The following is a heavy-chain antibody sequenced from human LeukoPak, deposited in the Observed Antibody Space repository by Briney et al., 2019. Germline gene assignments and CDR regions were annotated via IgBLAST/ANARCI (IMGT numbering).Heavy chain of an antibody. Sequence: SETLSLTCSVAAGSIISFYWTCVRQPAEGGLEWIVRIHSSVSTKYNPSIESRITMSVDTTNNPFSLKLSSVPAAGSAVYYCAEDVPPVRWGQGTLVTVSS. J-gene: IGHJ1*01. V-gene: IGHV4-4*07. CDR1: AGSIISFY. CDR3: AEDVPPVR. CDR2: IHSSVST.